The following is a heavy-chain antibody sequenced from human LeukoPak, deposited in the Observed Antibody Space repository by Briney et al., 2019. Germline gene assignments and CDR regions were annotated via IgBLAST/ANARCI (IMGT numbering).Heavy chain of an antibody. CDR1: GFTFNSYS. CDR3: ARGDSGWYHPLDY. CDR2: ISSSSSYI. J-gene: IGHJ4*02. V-gene: IGHV3-21*01. Sequence: PGGSLRLSCAASGFTFNSYSMNWVRQAPGKGLEWVSSISSSSSYIYHADSVKGRFTISRDNAKNSLYLQMNGLRAEDTAVYYCARGDSGWYHPLDYWGQGTLVTVSS. D-gene: IGHD6-19*01.